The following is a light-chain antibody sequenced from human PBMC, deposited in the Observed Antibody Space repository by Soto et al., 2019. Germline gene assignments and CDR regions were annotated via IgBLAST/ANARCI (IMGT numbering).Light chain of an antibody. V-gene: IGKV1-39*01. CDR1: QSVASY. CDR3: QQTYRPPHT. Sequence: DIQMTQSPSFLSASVGDRVTITCRASQSVASYLNWYQQKPGKVPKLLIYAASSLQSAVPSRFSGSGTGTDFTLPVSSLQPEDFATYYCQQTYRPPHTFGQGTKLEI. CDR2: AAS. J-gene: IGKJ2*01.